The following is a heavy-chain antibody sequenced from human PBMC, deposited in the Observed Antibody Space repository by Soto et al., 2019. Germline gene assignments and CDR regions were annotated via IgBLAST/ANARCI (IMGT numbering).Heavy chain of an antibody. CDR2: TYYRSKWYN. D-gene: IGHD2-15*01. J-gene: IGHJ6*02. Sequence: SQTLSLTCAISGDSVSSNSAAWNWIRQSPSRGLEWLGRTYYRSKWYNDYAVSVKSRITINPDTSKNQFSLQLNSVTPEDTAVHYCAREIPTSATHYHYYGMDVWGQGTTVTVSS. CDR3: AREIPTSATHYHYYGMDV. CDR1: GDSVSSNSAA. V-gene: IGHV6-1*01.